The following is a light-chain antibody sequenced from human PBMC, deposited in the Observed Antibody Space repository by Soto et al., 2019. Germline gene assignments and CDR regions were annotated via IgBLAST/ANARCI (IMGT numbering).Light chain of an antibody. Sequence: EIVLTQSPGTLSLSPGEGATLACRSSQSVSNNYLAWYQQKPGQAPRLLIYGASNRATGIPDRFSGSGAGTDFTLTISRLEPEDFAVYFCQQYVSSPQTFGQGTKVDIK. J-gene: IGKJ1*01. CDR3: QQYVSSPQT. V-gene: IGKV3-20*01. CDR1: QSVSNNY. CDR2: GAS.